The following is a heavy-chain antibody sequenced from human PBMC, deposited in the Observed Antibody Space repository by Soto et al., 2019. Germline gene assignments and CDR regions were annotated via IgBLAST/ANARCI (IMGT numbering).Heavy chain of an antibody. CDR1: GGSISSSSYY. J-gene: IGHJ4*02. CDR3: VNTYYDFWSGYLGGYFDY. D-gene: IGHD3-3*01. CDR2: INHSGST. V-gene: IGHV4-39*07. Sequence: SETLSLTCTVSGGSISSSSYYWGWIRQPPGKGLEWIGEINHSGSTNYNPSLKSRVTISVDTSKNQFSLKLSSVTAADTAVYYCVNTYYDFWSGYLGGYFDYWGQGTLVTVSS.